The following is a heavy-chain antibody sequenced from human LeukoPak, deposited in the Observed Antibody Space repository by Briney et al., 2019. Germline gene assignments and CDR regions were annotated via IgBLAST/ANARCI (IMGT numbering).Heavy chain of an antibody. V-gene: IGHV4-59*01. D-gene: IGHD5-18*01. CDR1: GGSMSRYY. Sequence: SETLSLTCTVSGGSMSRYYWSWIRQPPGKGLEWIGYMYYSGSTKYNPSLKSRVTISVDTSKNQFSLKLSSVTAADTAVYYCARDLGYNYGIDYWGQGTLVTVSS. CDR2: MYYSGST. J-gene: IGHJ4*02. CDR3: ARDLGYNYGIDY.